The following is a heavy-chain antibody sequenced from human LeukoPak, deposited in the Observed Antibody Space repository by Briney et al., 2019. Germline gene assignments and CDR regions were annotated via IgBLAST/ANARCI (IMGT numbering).Heavy chain of an antibody. V-gene: IGHV1-18*01. CDR3: AAMPPDGYNLLFDY. D-gene: IGHD5-24*01. J-gene: IGHJ4*02. Sequence: ASVKVSCKASGYTFTSYGISWVRQAPGQGLEWMGWISAYNGNTNYAQKLQGRVTMTTDTSTSTAYMELRSLRSDDTAVYYCAAMPPDGYNLLFDYWGQGTLVTVSS. CDR2: ISAYNGNT. CDR1: GYTFTSYG.